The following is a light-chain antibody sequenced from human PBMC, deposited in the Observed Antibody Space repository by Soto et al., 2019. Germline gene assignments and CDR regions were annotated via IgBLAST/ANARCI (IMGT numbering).Light chain of an antibody. J-gene: IGKJ5*01. V-gene: IGKV1-12*01. Sequence: DIQMTQSPSSVSASVGDRVTITCRASQNISTWLAWYQQKPGTAPKLLIYAASSWKSGVPSRFSGSGSGTDFTLTITSLQPEDFATYHCQQAGSFPITFGQGTRLEIK. CDR3: QQAGSFPIT. CDR2: AAS. CDR1: QNISTW.